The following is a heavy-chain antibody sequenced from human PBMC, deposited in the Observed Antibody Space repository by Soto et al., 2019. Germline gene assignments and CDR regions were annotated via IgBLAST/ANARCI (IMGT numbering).Heavy chain of an antibody. CDR2: VYHSGYT. V-gene: IGHV4-34*01. D-gene: IGHD4-17*01. CDR1: GESFGAYY. J-gene: IGHJ4*02. Sequence: VHLQQWGAGLLRPSETLSLTCTVSGESFGAYYWSWIRQSPGKGLAWIGEVYHSGYTNYNPSLKSRVTISEDPSKNQFSLRMTSMTAADTGVYYCARGFSNSVTTRFDSWGQGTLVTVSS. CDR3: ARGFSNSVTTRFDS.